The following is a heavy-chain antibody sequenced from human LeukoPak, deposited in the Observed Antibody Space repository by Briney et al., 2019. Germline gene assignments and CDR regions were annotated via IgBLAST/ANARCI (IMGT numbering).Heavy chain of an antibody. CDR1: GCNFGHYA. V-gene: IGHV3-43D*03. J-gene: IGHJ6*03. D-gene: IGHD3-10*01. CDR2: ISWDASGT. CDR3: AKERRGYYMDV. Sequence: GGSLRLSCAASGCNFGHYAMQWVRQAPGKGLEWVSLISWDASGTYYANSVKARFTISRDNSKNSLSLQRNSLRPEDTALYYCAKERRGYYMDVWGKGTTVTVSS.